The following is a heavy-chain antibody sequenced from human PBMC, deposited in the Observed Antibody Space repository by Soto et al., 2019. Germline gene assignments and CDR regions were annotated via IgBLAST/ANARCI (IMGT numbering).Heavy chain of an antibody. CDR1: GYSFTSYW. D-gene: IGHD4-4*01. V-gene: IGHV5-51*01. Sequence: PGVSLKISCKGSGYSFTSYWIVLVRQMPGKGLEWMGIIYPGDSDTRYSPSFQGQVTISADKSISTAYLQWSSLKASDTAMYYCARSAHDYSATKYYYYGMDVWGQGTTVTVSS. J-gene: IGHJ6*02. CDR3: ARSAHDYSATKYYYYGMDV. CDR2: IYPGDSDT.